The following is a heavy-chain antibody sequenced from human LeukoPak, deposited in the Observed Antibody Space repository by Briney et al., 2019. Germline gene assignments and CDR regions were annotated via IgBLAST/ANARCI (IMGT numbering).Heavy chain of an antibody. J-gene: IGHJ4*02. D-gene: IGHD3-10*01. CDR2: IYYSGST. V-gene: IGHV4-30-4*01. CDR3: TRAPLWFGDLLGYDY. Sequence: PSETLSLTCTVSCGSISSGDNYWSWIRQPPGKGLEWIGYIYYSGSTYYNPSLKSRVTISVDTSKNQFSLKLSSVTAADTAVYCCTRAPLWFGDLLGYDYWGQGTLVTVSS. CDR1: CGSISSGDNY.